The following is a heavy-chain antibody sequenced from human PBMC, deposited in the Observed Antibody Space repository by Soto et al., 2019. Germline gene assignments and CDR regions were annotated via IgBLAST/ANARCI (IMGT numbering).Heavy chain of an antibody. V-gene: IGHV4-30-4*01. CDR3: ARTVTTGYYDMDI. CDR2: IYHSGST. CDR1: GGSISSGDYY. D-gene: IGHD4-17*01. Sequence: QVQLQESGPGLVKPSRTLSLTCTVSGGSISSGDYYWSWIRQPPGKGLEWMGYIYHSGSTYYNPALQSRGAITLDSSKNQFSLKLSPVTAAETAVYYCARTVTTGYYDMDIWGQGTKVTVSS. J-gene: IGHJ6*02.